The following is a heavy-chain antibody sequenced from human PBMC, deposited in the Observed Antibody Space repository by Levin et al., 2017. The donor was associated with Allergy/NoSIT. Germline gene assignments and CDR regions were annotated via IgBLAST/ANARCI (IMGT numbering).Heavy chain of an antibody. Sequence: ASVKVSCKVSGYTLTELSMHWVRQAPGKGLEWMGGFDPEDGETIYAQKFQGRVTMTEDTSTDTAYMELSSLRSEDTAVYYCATGQGYCTGGVCYYAFDIWGQGTMVTVSS. CDR3: ATGQGYCTGGVCYYAFDI. CDR2: FDPEDGET. D-gene: IGHD2-8*02. V-gene: IGHV1-24*01. CDR1: GYTLTELS. J-gene: IGHJ3*02.